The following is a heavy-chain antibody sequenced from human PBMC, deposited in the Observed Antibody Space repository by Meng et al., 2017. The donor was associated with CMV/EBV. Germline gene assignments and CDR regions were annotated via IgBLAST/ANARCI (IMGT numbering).Heavy chain of an antibody. CDR1: GGSISTYY. J-gene: IGHJ5*02. CDR3: AKDLSFGYSSGVFDP. D-gene: IGHD5-18*01. CDR2: VYYSGST. V-gene: IGHV4-59*01. Sequence: SETLSLTCTVSGGSISTYYWNWIRQFPGRGLEWIGYVYYSGSTNYNPSLRSRVIMSVDTSKNQFSLRLSSVTAADTAVYYCAKDLSFGYSSGVFDPWGQGTLVTVSS.